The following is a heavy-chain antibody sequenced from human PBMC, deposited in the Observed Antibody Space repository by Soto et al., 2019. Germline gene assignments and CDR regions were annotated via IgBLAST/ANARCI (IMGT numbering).Heavy chain of an antibody. CDR1: GGSVSSGGYY. J-gene: IGHJ6*02. D-gene: IGHD3-3*02. V-gene: IGHV4-31*03. CDR3: ARALSMGGGMDV. CDR2: IYYSGIT. Sequence: QVQLQESGPGLVKPSQTLSLTCTVSGGSVSSGGYYWSWIRQHPGKGLEWIAYIYYSGITYHNPSLKSRVTILVDTSKNQFSLKLSSVTAADTAVYYCARALSMGGGMDVWGQGTTVTVSS.